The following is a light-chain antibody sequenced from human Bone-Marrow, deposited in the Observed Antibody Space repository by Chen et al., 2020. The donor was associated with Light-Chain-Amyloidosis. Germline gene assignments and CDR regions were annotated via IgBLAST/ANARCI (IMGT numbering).Light chain of an antibody. CDR2: WAS. J-gene: IGKJ2*01. V-gene: IGKV4-1*01. CDR3: QQYHSTPYT. Sequence: DIVMTQSPDSLAVCLGERATINCKSSESLLYSSNNKNYLGWYQQKPGQSPKLLVYWASTRESGVPDRFSGSGSGTDFTLTISSLQAEDVAVYYCQQYHSTPYTFGQGTKLEI. CDR1: ESLLYSSNNKNY.